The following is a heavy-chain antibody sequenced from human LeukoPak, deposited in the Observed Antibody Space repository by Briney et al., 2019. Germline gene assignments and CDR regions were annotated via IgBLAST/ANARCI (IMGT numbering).Heavy chain of an antibody. D-gene: IGHD1-26*01. J-gene: IGHJ4*02. Sequence: ASVKVSCKASGYTFTGYYMHWVRQAPGQGLEWVGWINPNSGGTNYAQKFQGRVTMTRDTSISTAYMELSRLRSDDTAVYYCARDVRIVGATPIDYWGQGTLVTVSS. CDR3: ARDVRIVGATPIDY. CDR2: INPNSGGT. CDR1: GYTFTGYY. V-gene: IGHV1-2*02.